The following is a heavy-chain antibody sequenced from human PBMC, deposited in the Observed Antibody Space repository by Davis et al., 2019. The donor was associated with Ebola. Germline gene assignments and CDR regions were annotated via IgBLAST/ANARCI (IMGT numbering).Heavy chain of an antibody. CDR1: GFTFSGSA. CDR3: TSGYSSSHQGFNDY. Sequence: GESLKISCAASGFTFSGSAMHWVRQASGKGLEWVGRIRSKANSYATAYAASVKGRFTISRDDSNNTAYLQMNSLKTEDTAVYYCTSGYSSSHQGFNDYWGQGTLVTVSS. D-gene: IGHD6-13*01. V-gene: IGHV3-73*01. J-gene: IGHJ4*02. CDR2: IRSKANSYAT.